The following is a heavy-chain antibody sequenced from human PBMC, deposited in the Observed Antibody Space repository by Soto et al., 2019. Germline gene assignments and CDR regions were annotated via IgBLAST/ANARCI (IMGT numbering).Heavy chain of an antibody. V-gene: IGHV4-59*01. D-gene: IGHD3-22*01. CDR2: GYYSGST. CDR1: GDSISNYH. CDR3: ARGYYYYPN. Sequence: PSETLSLTCTVPGDSISNYHWSWIRQPPGKGLEWIGYGYYSGSTNYNPSLKSRVTISVDTSKNQFSLKLSSVTAADTAVYYCARGYYYYPNWGQGTLVTVSS. J-gene: IGHJ4*02.